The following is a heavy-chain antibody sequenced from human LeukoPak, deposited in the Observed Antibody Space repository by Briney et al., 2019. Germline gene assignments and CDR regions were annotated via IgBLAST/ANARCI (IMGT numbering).Heavy chain of an antibody. J-gene: IGHJ4*02. V-gene: IGHV3-23*01. CDR2: ISAGGGST. CDR1: GFTFSSDA. D-gene: IGHD3-10*01. CDR3: AKGALWLGELPG. Sequence: GRSLRLSCSVSGFTFSSDAMSWVRQAPGKGLEWVSAISAGGGSTYYADSVKGRFTISRDNSKNTLYLQMNSLSAKDTALYYCAKGALWLGELPGWGQGTLVTVSS.